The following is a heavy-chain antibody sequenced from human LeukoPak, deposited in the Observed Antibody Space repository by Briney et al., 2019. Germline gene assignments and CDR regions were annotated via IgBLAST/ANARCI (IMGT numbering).Heavy chain of an antibody. Sequence: PGGSLRLSCAASGFTFSSYGMNWVRQAPGKGLEWVSVLYSGGYISYADSVKGRFTISRDESKNTLYLQMDSLRAEDTAVYYCARQVRGDGRGGFDPWGPGTLVTVSS. CDR1: GFTFSSYG. D-gene: IGHD2-21*02. J-gene: IGHJ5*02. CDR3: ARQVRGDGRGGFDP. CDR2: LYSGGYI. V-gene: IGHV3-66*04.